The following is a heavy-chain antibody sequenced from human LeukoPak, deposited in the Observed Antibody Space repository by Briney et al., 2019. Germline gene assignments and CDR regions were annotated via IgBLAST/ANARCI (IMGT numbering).Heavy chain of an antibody. CDR3: ASTRLYSGSYYNFDY. J-gene: IGHJ4*02. CDR2: INHSGST. CDR1: GGSFSGYY. D-gene: IGHD1-26*01. Sequence: SETLSLTCAVYGGSFSGYYWSWIRQPPGKGLEWIGEINHSGSTNYNPSLKSRVTISVDTSKNQFSLKLSSVTAADTAVYYCASTRLYSGSYYNFDYWGQGTLVTVSS. V-gene: IGHV4-34*01.